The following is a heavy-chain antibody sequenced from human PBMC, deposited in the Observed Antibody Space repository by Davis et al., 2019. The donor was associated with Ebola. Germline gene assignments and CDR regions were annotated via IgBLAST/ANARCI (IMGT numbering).Heavy chain of an antibody. D-gene: IGHD3-10*01. CDR1: GFTFSGSA. Sequence: GESLKISCAASGFTFSGSAMHWVRQASGKGLEWVGRIRSKANSYATAYAASVKGRFTISRDDSKNTAYLQPNSLKTEDTAVYYCARESQMVRGVLYYYYGMDVWGQGTTVTVSS. V-gene: IGHV3-73*01. J-gene: IGHJ6*02. CDR2: IRSKANSYAT. CDR3: ARESQMVRGVLYYYYGMDV.